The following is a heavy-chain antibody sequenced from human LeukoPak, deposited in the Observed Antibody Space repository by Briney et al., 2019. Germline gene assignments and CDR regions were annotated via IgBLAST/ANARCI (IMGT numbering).Heavy chain of an antibody. J-gene: IGHJ4*02. Sequence: PGGSLRLSCAASGFTVSSNYMSWVRQAPGKGLEWVSSISSSSSYIYYADSVKGRFTISRDNAKNSLYLQMNSLRAEDTAVYYCARAEGSSWYGAIPRMKPIDYWGQGTLVTVSS. CDR1: GFTVSSNY. V-gene: IGHV3-21*01. CDR3: ARAEGSSWYGAIPRMKPIDY. D-gene: IGHD6-13*01. CDR2: ISSSSSYI.